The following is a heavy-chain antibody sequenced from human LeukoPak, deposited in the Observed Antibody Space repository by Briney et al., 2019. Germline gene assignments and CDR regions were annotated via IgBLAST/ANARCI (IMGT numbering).Heavy chain of an antibody. CDR2: MYYTGST. D-gene: IGHD3-22*01. Sequence: SETLSLTCTVSGGSVSSSNYYWGWIRQPPGKGLGWIGSMYYTGSTYYNPSLKSRVSISVDTSKTQFSLKLSSVTAADTAVYYCARHVGYYDTSSNFRDYWGQGTLVTVSS. V-gene: IGHV4-39*01. CDR3: ARHVGYYDTSSNFRDY. CDR1: GGSVSSSNYY. J-gene: IGHJ4*02.